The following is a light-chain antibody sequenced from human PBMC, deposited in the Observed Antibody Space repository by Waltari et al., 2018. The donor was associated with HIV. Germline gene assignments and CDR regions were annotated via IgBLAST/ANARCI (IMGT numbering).Light chain of an antibody. Sequence: EIVMTQSPLSLSVTPGQPASISCKASQSLVDSDGRTYFDWYLQTPGQPPQLLVYEVSSRFTGVPDSIRGSGSGTDFTLKISRVEAEDVGVYYCMQSRLAWTFSEGTKLEIK. J-gene: IGKJ1*01. CDR1: QSLVDSDGRTY. CDR2: EVS. V-gene: IGKV2D-29*01. CDR3: MQSRLAWT.